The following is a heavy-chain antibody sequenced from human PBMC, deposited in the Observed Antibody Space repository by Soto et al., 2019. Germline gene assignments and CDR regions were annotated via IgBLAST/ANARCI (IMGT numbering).Heavy chain of an antibody. D-gene: IGHD3-22*01. J-gene: IGHJ6*02. CDR3: ARRDYYDSSGYWAYGMDV. Sequence: GESLKISCKGSGYSFTSYWISWVRQMPGKGLEWMGRIDPSDSYTNYSPSFQGHVTISADKSISTAYLQWSSLKASDTAMYYCARRDYYDSSGYWAYGMDVWGQGTTVTVSS. CDR2: IDPSDSYT. CDR1: GYSFTSYW. V-gene: IGHV5-10-1*01.